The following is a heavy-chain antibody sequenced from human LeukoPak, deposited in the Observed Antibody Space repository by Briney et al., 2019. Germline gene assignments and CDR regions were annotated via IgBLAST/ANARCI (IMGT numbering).Heavy chain of an antibody. V-gene: IGHV3-11*01. J-gene: IGHJ5*02. CDR3: ARGIAARPKRTYNWFDP. Sequence: GGSLRLSCAASGFTFSDYYMSCIRQAPGKGLEWVSYISSSGSTIYYADSVKGRFTISRDNAKNSLYLQMNSLRAEDTAVYYCARGIAARPKRTYNWFDPWGQGTLVTVSS. CDR1: GFTFSDYY. D-gene: IGHD6-6*01. CDR2: ISSSGSTI.